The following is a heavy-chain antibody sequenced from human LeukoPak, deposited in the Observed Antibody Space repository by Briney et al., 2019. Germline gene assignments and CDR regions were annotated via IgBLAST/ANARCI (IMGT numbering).Heavy chain of an antibody. D-gene: IGHD6-13*01. Sequence: GGSLRLSCAASGFTFSSYVMSWVRQAPGKGLDWVSVISGSGGTTYYADSVKGRFTISRDNSKNTLYLQMDSLRAEDTAIYYCDGSLAAAKNGDYWGQGALVTVSS. CDR3: DGSLAAAKNGDY. V-gene: IGHV3-23*01. J-gene: IGHJ4*02. CDR2: ISGSGGTT. CDR1: GFTFSSYV.